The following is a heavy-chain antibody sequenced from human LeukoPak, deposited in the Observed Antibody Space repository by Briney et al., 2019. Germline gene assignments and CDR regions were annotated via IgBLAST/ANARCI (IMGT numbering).Heavy chain of an antibody. CDR3: AKDIKTPMDFWSGPTHHYYGMDV. Sequence: GGSLRLSCAASGFTFSSYAMSWVRQAPGKGLEWVSRISWNSGSIGYADSVKGRFTISRDNAKNSLYLQMNSLRAEDTALYYCAKDIKTPMDFWSGPTHHYYGMDVWGQGTTVTVSS. CDR2: ISWNSGSI. D-gene: IGHD3-3*01. V-gene: IGHV3-9*01. J-gene: IGHJ6*02. CDR1: GFTFSSYA.